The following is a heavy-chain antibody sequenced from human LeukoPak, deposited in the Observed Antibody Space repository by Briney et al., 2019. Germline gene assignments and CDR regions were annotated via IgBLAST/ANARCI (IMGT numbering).Heavy chain of an antibody. V-gene: IGHV3-23*01. CDR1: GFTFNNYV. CDR2: ISGSGSDT. J-gene: IGHJ4*02. CDR3: AKVFRNGDLFVSDS. D-gene: IGHD4-17*01. Sequence: PGRSLRLSCAASGFTFNNYVMSWVRQAPGKGLEWVSGISGSGSDTYYADSVKGRFTISRDNSKNTLFLQMSSLRTEDSAIYYCAKVFRNGDLFVSDSWGQGTLVTVSS.